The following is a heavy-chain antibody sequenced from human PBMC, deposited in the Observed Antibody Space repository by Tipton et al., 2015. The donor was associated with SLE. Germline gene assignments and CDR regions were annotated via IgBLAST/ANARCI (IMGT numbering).Heavy chain of an antibody. J-gene: IGHJ5*02. Sequence: TLSLTCTVSGGSISSYYWNWIRQPAGKGLEWIGRIYTSGSTNYNPSLKSRVTMSVDTSKNQFSLKLSSVTAADTAVYYCARAEEYYGSGNWFDPWGQGTLVTVSS. CDR3: ARAEEYYGSGNWFDP. D-gene: IGHD3-10*01. V-gene: IGHV4-4*07. CDR2: IYTSGST. CDR1: GGSISSYY.